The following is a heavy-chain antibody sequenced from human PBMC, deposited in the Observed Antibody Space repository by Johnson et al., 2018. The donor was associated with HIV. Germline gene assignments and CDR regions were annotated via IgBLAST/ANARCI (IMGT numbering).Heavy chain of an antibody. CDR1: GFTFSSYG. J-gene: IGHJ3*02. CDR2: IRYDGRNK. V-gene: IGHV3-30*02. Sequence: QVQLVESGGGVVQPGRSLRLSCAASGFTFSSYGMHWVRQAPGKGLEWVAFIRYDGRNKYYTESVKGRFTVSRDNSKNTLYLQMNSLRAEEPSVYYCAREGGGTVVQGDEGAFDIWGQGTMVTVSS. CDR3: AREGGGTVVQGDEGAFDI. D-gene: IGHD3-10*01.